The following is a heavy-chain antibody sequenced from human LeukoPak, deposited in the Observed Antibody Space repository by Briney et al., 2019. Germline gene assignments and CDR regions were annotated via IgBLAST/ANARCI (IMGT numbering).Heavy chain of an antibody. CDR2: ISGSGGST. J-gene: IGHJ4*02. D-gene: IGHD3-9*01. CDR1: GFTFSSYA. Sequence: GGSLRLSCAASGFTFSSYAMSWVRQAPGKGLEWVSAISGSGGSTYYADSVKGRFTISRDNSKNTLYLQMNSLRAEDTAVYYCAKAAYYDILTGYYCWDDYWGQGTLVTVSS. CDR3: AKAAYYDILTGYYCWDDY. V-gene: IGHV3-23*01.